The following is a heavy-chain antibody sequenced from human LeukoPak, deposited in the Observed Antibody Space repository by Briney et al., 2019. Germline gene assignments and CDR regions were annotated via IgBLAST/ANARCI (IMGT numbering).Heavy chain of an antibody. CDR3: ARQGELEVLDY. CDR2: IYHSGST. J-gene: IGHJ4*02. CDR1: GGSISSSSYY. D-gene: IGHD1-1*01. Sequence: PSETLSLTCTVSGGSISSSSYYWGWIRQPPGKGLEWIGSIYHSGSTYYNPSLKSRVTISVDTSKNQFSLKLSSVTAADTAVYFCARQGELEVLDYWGQGTLVTVSS. V-gene: IGHV4-39*07.